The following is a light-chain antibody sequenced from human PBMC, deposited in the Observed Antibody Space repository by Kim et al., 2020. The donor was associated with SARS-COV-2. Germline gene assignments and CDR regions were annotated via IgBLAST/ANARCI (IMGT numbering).Light chain of an antibody. CDR1: RSICNS. V-gene: IGKV3-11*01. CDR2: DAS. CDR3: QRRSSWPPT. J-gene: IGKJ5*01. Sequence: LSLGERAPLSSRARRSICNSLSWYQQKPGQAPRLLIHDASNGATDIPARFSGSGSGTDFTLTISSLEPEDFAVYFCQRRSSWPPTFGQGTRLE.